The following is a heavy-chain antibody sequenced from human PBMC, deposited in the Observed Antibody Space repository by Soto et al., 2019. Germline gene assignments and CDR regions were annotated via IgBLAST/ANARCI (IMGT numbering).Heavy chain of an antibody. CDR1: GFTVSSNY. J-gene: IGHJ3*02. Sequence: EVQLVESGGGLIQPGGSLRLSCAASGFTVSSNYMSWVRQAPGKGLEWVSVIYSGGSTYYADSVKGRFTISRDHSKNTLYLQMTSLRAEDTAVYSCERDLHGYKAIWGQVTMVTVSS. V-gene: IGHV3-53*01. CDR2: IYSGGST. D-gene: IGHD1-1*01. CDR3: ERDLHGYKAI.